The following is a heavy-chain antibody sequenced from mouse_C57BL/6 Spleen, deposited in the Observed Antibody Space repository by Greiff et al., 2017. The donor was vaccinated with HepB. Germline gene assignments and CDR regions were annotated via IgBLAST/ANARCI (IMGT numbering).Heavy chain of an antibody. Sequence: VQLQQSDAELVKPGASVKISCKVSGYTFTDHTIHWMKQRPEQGLEWIGYIYPRDGSTKYNEKFKGKATLTADKSSSTDYMQLNSLTSEDSAVYFCARQLGPYYYAMDYWGQGTSVTVSS. J-gene: IGHJ4*01. CDR1: GYTFTDHT. V-gene: IGHV1-78*01. CDR2: IYPRDGST. CDR3: ARQLGPYYYAMDY. D-gene: IGHD4-1*02.